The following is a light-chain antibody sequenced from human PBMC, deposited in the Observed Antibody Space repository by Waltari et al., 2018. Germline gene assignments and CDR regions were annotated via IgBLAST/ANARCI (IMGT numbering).Light chain of an antibody. CDR3: SMYMGSGVWV. V-gene: IGLV8-61*01. CDR2: KGI. J-gene: IGLJ3*02. Sequence: QTVVTQEPSLSVSPGGTVNLTCALSSGSVSSTSYPTWYQQTPGQPPRTLVYKGISRSSGVPDRFSGSILGNTAALTITGAQADDESDYYCSMYMGSGVWVFGGGTKLTVL. CDR1: SGSVSSTSY.